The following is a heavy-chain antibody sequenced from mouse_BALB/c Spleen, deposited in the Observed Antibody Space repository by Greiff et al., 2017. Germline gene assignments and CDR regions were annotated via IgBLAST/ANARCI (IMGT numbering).Heavy chain of an antibody. V-gene: IGHV1-66*01. CDR3: ARKGYDDAMDY. CDR2: IFPGSGNT. Sequence: QVQLKQSGPELVKPGASVKISCKASGYSFTSYYIHWVKQRPGQGLEWIGWIFPGSGNTKYNEKFKGKATLTADTSSSTAYMQLSSLTSEDSAVYFCARKGYDDAMDYWGQGTSVTVSS. CDR1: GYSFTSYY. J-gene: IGHJ4*01. D-gene: IGHD2-2*01.